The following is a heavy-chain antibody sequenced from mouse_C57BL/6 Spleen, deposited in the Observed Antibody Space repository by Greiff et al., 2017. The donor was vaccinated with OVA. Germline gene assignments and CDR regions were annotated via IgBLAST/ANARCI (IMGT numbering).Heavy chain of an antibody. CDR3: VREAYYKDYYAMDY. J-gene: IGHJ4*01. V-gene: IGHV10-3*01. CDR1: GFTFNTYA. D-gene: IGHD2-12*01. CDR2: IRSKSSNYAT. Sequence: EADGGLVQPKGSLKLSCAASGFTFNTYAMHWVRQAPGKGLEWVARIRSKSSNYATYYADSVKDRFTISRDDSQSMLYLQMNNLKTEDTAMYYGVREAYYKDYYAMDYWGQGTSVTVSS.